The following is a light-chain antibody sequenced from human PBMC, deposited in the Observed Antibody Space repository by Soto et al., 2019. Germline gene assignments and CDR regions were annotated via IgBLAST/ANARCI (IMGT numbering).Light chain of an antibody. Sequence: QSVLTQPASVSGSPGQSITISCTGAVSEVAGYTYVSWYQQHPGKGPKVIIYDVSNRPSGVSNRFSCSKSGTTASLTISGVQGGGGADYFLHSFTRILGIFGGGTQPAVL. V-gene: IGLV2-14*03. J-gene: IGLJ2*01. CDR1: VSEVAGYTY. CDR2: DVS. CDR3: HSFTRILGI.